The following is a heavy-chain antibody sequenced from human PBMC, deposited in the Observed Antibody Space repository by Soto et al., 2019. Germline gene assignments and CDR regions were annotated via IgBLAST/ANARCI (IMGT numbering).Heavy chain of an antibody. CDR3: ARWTYSSGWHLDY. CDR1: GFTFSNFS. D-gene: IGHD3-22*01. CDR2: ISNNGSVT. Sequence: GGSLRLSCAVSGFTFSNFSINWVRQAPGKWLEWLSYISNNGSVTYYADSVKGRFTISRDNARNSMYLQMNSLRDDDTAVYYCARWTYSSGWHLDYWGQGTLVTVSS. V-gene: IGHV3-48*02. J-gene: IGHJ4*02.